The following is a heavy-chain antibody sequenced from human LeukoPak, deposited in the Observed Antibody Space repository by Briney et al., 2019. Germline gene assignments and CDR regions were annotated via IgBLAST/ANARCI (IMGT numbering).Heavy chain of an antibody. CDR3: TKNTHDY. CDR1: GFTFSGSW. V-gene: IGHV3-7*01. J-gene: IGHJ4*02. CDR2: IKGDGSGK. D-gene: IGHD1/OR15-1a*01. Sequence: GGSLRLSCAASGFTFSGSWMSWVRQAPGKGLEWVATIKGDGSGKFYVDSVKGRFAISRDGAKSSLFLQMDSLRSEDTAVYYCTKNTHDYWGQGTLVTVSS.